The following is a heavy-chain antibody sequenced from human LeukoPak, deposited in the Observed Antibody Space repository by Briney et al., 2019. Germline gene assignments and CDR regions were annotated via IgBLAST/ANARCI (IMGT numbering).Heavy chain of an antibody. V-gene: IGHV4-34*01. D-gene: IGHD3-10*01. Sequence: SETLSLTCAVYRGSFSGYYWSWIRQPPGKGLEWIGEINHSGSTNYNPSLKSRVTISVDTSKNQFSLKLSSVTAADTAVYYCAREWVGSGSYLSHYFDYWGQGTLVTVSS. CDR1: RGSFSGYY. CDR3: AREWVGSGSYLSHYFDY. CDR2: INHSGST. J-gene: IGHJ4*02.